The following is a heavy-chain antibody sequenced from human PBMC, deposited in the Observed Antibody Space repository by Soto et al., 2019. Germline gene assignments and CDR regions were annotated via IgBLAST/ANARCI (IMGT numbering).Heavy chain of an antibody. Sequence: PSETLSLTCTVSGGSISSFYWNWFRQPAGKGLEWIGRMHTSGGTNYNPSLKSRVTMSVDTSKNQFSLQLSSVTAADTAVYYCARGLKTAAYFFDYWGQGTMVTVYS. D-gene: IGHD2-2*01. J-gene: IGHJ4*02. CDR3: ARGLKTAAYFFDY. V-gene: IGHV4-4*07. CDR1: GGSISSFY. CDR2: MHTSGGT.